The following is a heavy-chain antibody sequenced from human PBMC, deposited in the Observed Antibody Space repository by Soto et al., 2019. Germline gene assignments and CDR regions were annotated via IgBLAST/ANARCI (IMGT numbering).Heavy chain of an antibody. V-gene: IGHV1-69*12. Sequence: QVQLVHSGAEVKNPGSSVKVSCKASGGTFRTSAISWVRQAPGQGLEWGGCIMPVFRRPKYAQNFQGRVTISADEYTSTAYMELSSLRYDDTAVYYCARDKDRPQLGGNYYYILDVWGQGTAVTVSS. D-gene: IGHD3-3*02. CDR2: IMPVFRRP. J-gene: IGHJ6*02. CDR1: GGTFRTSA. CDR3: ARDKDRPQLGGNYYYILDV.